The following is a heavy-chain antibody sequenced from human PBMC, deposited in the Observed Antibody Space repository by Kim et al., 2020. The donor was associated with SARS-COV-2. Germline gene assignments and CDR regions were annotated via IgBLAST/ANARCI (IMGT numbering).Heavy chain of an antibody. CDR1: GFTVSSNY. V-gene: IGHV3-53*04. J-gene: IGHJ4*02. CDR3: GRGWGSGASYYFDY. D-gene: IGHD3-16*01. Sequence: GGSLRLSCAASGFTVSSNYVSWVRQAPGKGLEWVSVIYSGGSTYYADSVKGRFTISRHNSKNTLYLQMISLRAEDTAVYYCGRGWGSGASYYFDYWGQGILVTVSS. CDR2: IYSGGST.